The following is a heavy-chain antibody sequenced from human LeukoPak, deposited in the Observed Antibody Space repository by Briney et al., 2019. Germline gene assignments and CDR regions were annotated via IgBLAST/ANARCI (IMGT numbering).Heavy chain of an antibody. V-gene: IGHV3-21*01. J-gene: IGHJ4*02. CDR2: ISSSSSYI. D-gene: IGHD4-23*01. CDR1: IFTISSYS. CDR3: ARDPTTVVTLLSDY. Sequence: GGSLRLSCAASIFTISSYSINWVRQAPGKGLEWVSSISSSSSYIYYADSVKGRFTISRDNAKNSLYLQMNSLRAEDTAVYYCARDPTTVVTLLSDYWGQGTLVTVSS.